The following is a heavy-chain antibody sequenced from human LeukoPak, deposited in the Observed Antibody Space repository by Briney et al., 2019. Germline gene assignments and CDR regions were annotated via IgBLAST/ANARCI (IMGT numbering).Heavy chain of an antibody. CDR1: AGSISSSPYS. CDR3: ARHLPQTSGSKRGFDY. CDR2: ESYSGST. J-gene: IGHJ4*02. Sequence: SETLSLTCTVSAGSISSSPYSWSWLRQPPGKGLEWIGTESYSGSTYSNSSLNGRVSIAVDTSKNQFSLKLTSVTATDTAAYYCARHLPQTSGSKRGFDYWGQGTLVTVSS. V-gene: IGHV4-39*01. D-gene: IGHD6-19*01.